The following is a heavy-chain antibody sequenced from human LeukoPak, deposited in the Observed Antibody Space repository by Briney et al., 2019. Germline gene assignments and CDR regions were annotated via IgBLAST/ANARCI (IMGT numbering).Heavy chain of an antibody. CDR3: ARGDEYSSSSSYYYYMDV. CDR1: GFTFTNYG. Sequence: GGSLRLSCTASGFTFTNYGMHWVRQAPGKGLEWVAVIWHDGRNKYYEDSVKGRFTISRDNSKNTLYLQMDSLRAEDTAVYYCARGDEYSSSSSYYYYMDVWGKGTTVTVSS. CDR2: IWHDGRNK. V-gene: IGHV3-33*01. J-gene: IGHJ6*03. D-gene: IGHD6-6*01.